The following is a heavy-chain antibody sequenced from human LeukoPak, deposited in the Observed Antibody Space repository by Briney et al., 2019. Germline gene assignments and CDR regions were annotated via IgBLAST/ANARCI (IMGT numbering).Heavy chain of an antibody. V-gene: IGHV4-34*01. CDR1: GGSFSGYY. J-gene: IGHJ4*02. Sequence: SETLSLTCAVYGGSFSGYYWSWTRQPPGKGLEWIGEINHSGSTNYNPSLKSRVTISVDTSKNQFSLKLSSVTAADTTVYYCAKARIAARRYFDYWGQGTLVTVSS. CDR3: AKARIAARRYFDY. CDR2: INHSGST. D-gene: IGHD6-6*01.